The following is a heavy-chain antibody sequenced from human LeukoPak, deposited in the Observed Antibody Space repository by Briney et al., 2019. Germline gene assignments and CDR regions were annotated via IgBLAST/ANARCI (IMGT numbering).Heavy chain of an antibody. V-gene: IGHV1-69*04. CDR3: ARVPQTNSSSSIDY. CDR1: GGTFSSYA. CDR2: IIPILGIA. D-gene: IGHD6-6*01. J-gene: IGHJ4*02. Sequence: VASVKVSCKASGGTFSSYAISWVRQAPGQGLEWMGRIIPILGIANYAQKFQGRVTITADKSTSTAYMELSRLRSDDTAVYYCARVPQTNSSSSIDYWGQGTLVTVSS.